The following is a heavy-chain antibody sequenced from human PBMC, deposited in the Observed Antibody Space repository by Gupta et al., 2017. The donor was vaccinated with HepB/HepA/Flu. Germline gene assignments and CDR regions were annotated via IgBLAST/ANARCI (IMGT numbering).Heavy chain of an antibody. Sequence: QVQLVESGGGVVQPGRSLRLSCAASGFTFSSYCMTWVRQAPGKGLEWVAVISYDGSNKYYADSVKGRFTISRDNSKNTLYLQMNSLRAEDTAVYYCAKESIAAAGHFDYWGQGTLVTVSS. CDR3: AKESIAAAGHFDY. J-gene: IGHJ4*02. D-gene: IGHD6-13*01. CDR1: GFTFSSYC. CDR2: ISYDGSNK. V-gene: IGHV3-30*18.